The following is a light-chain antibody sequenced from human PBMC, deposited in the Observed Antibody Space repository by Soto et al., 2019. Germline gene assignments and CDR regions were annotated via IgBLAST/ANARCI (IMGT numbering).Light chain of an antibody. J-gene: IGLJ2*01. CDR3: SSYTSSTML. Sequence: QSALTQPASVSGSPGQSIIISCTGTSSDADAYNYVSWYQHHPGKAPKLLIYNVSNRPSGISNRFSGSKSGNTASLTISGLQPEDEADYFCSSYTSSTMLFGGGTKVTV. CDR2: NVS. V-gene: IGLV2-14*03. CDR1: SSDADAYNY.